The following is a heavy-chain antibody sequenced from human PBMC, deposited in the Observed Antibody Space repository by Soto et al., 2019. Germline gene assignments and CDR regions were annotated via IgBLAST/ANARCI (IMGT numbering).Heavy chain of an antibody. Sequence: QVQLVQSGDEVRKPGSSVKVSCKASGYIFVNYGIAWVRQAPGQGLEWMGWISPYSGNTHYASKVQGRLTMTTDTSTRTAYMELGSLTSDDTAVYYGARVANYVATTPQDVWGQGTTVTVSS. D-gene: IGHD3-16*01. CDR1: GYIFVNYG. J-gene: IGHJ6*02. V-gene: IGHV1-18*01. CDR2: ISPYSGNT. CDR3: ARVANYVATTPQDV.